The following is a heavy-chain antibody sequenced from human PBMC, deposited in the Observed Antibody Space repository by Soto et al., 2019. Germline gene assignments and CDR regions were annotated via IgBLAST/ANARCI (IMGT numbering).Heavy chain of an antibody. V-gene: IGHV3-23*01. CDR2: ISGSGGGT. CDR1: GFIFSNYA. CDR3: AKPSSSLVAVFDV. D-gene: IGHD2-8*02. J-gene: IGHJ3*01. Sequence: EMQLLESGGGLVEAGGSLRLSCAAYGFIFSNYAMSWVRQAPGKGLEWVSAISGSGGGTYSAESVKGRFTITRDNSKNKLSLQMHSLRAEDTAVYYCAKPSSSLVAVFDVWGQGTLVTVSS.